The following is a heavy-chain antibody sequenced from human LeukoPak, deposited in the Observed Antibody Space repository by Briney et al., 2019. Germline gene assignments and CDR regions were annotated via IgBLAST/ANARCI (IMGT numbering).Heavy chain of an antibody. J-gene: IGHJ4*02. V-gene: IGHV4-39*07. CDR2: INHSGST. CDR1: GGSISSGGYY. CDR3: ARDVVGATA. Sequence: SETLSLTCTVSGGSISSGGYYWSWIRQPPGKGLEWIGEINHSGSTNYNPSLKSRVTISVDTSKNQFSLKLSSVTAADTAVYYCARDVVGATAWGQGTLVTVSS. D-gene: IGHD1-26*01.